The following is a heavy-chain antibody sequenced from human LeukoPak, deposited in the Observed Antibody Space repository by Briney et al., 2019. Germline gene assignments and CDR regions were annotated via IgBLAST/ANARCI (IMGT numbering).Heavy chain of an antibody. Sequence: PGGSLRLSCAASGFTFSNYWMSWIRQAPGKGLEWVANIKEDGSDKNYVDSVRGRFTISRDNAKNALYLQMSSLRAEDTAVYYCGREVPGGTTSLDCWGQGTVVTVSP. J-gene: IGHJ4*02. CDR2: IKEDGSDK. CDR3: GREVPGGTTSLDC. D-gene: IGHD1-7*01. V-gene: IGHV3-7*04. CDR1: GFTFSNYW.